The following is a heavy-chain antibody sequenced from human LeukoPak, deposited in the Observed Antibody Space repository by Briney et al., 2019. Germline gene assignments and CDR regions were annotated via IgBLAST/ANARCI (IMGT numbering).Heavy chain of an antibody. J-gene: IGHJ3*02. V-gene: IGHV4-59*12. CDR2: IYYSGST. CDR3: ARRYCANGVCYRSGFDI. D-gene: IGHD2-8*01. Sequence: SETLSLTCTVSGGSISNYYWSWIRQPPGKGLEWIGYIYYSGSTNYKSSLKSRVTISVDTSKNQFSLKLNSVTAADTAVYYCARRYCANGVCYRSGFDIWGQGTMVTVSS. CDR1: GGSISNYY.